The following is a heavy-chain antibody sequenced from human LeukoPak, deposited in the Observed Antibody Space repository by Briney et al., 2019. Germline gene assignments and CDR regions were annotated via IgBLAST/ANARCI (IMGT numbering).Heavy chain of an antibody. V-gene: IGHV1-18*01. CDR1: GYTFTSYS. CDR2: ISAYNGNT. CDR3: ARGPSYDFWSGYYTKRFGLDYYYYMDV. J-gene: IGHJ6*03. Sequence: ASVKVSCKASGYTFTSYSISWVRQAPGQGLEWMGWISAYNGNTNYAQKLQGRVTMTTDTSTSTAYMELRSLRSDDTAVYYCARGPSYDFWSGYYTKRFGLDYYYYMDVWGKGTTVTVSS. D-gene: IGHD3-3*01.